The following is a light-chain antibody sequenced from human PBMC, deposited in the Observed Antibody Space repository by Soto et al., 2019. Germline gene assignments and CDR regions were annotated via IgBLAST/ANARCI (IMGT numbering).Light chain of an antibody. V-gene: IGKV1-33*01. CDR1: QAIITY. CDR3: QQYDNLPLT. Sequence: DIQLTQSPSSLSASVGDRVTITCQASQAIITYLNWFQQKPGKAPKLLIYDASHLETGVPSRFSGSGSGTEFTFTISSLQPEDIGTYYCQQYDNLPLTFGGGTKVEV. J-gene: IGKJ4*01. CDR2: DAS.